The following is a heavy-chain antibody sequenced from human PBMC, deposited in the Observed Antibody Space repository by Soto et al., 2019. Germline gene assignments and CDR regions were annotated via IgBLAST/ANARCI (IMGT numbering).Heavy chain of an antibody. Sequence: PSETLSLTCTVSGGSISSYFWTWIRQPPGKGLEWIGYIHYSGTTSFFPSYNPSLRSRVTISEDTSKNQFSLKLLSVTTADTAVYFCAAGEASSRNLAPYYLDFWGQGALVTVSS. J-gene: IGHJ4*02. D-gene: IGHD6-13*01. V-gene: IGHV4-59*01. CDR2: IHYSGTT. CDR1: GGSISSYF. CDR3: AAGEASSRNLAPYYLDF.